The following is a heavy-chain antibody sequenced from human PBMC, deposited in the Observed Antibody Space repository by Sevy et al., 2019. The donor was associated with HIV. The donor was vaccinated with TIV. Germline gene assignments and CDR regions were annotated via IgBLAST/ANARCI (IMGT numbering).Heavy chain of an antibody. J-gene: IGHJ6*02. CDR2: INSDSGVT. CDR1: GYIFTDYY. Sequence: ASVKVSCKASGYIFTDYYIHWVRQAPGQGLEWMAWINSDSGVTNYAQRFQDEVTVTRDTSLSTAYLELSRLKSNDTAIYYCARLTTKPTSDLYGMDVWGQGTTVTVSS. CDR3: ARLTTKPTSDLYGMDV. D-gene: IGHD4-17*01. V-gene: IGHV1-2*02.